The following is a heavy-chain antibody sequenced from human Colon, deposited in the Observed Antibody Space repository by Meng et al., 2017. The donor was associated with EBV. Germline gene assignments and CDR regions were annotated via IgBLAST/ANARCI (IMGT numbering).Heavy chain of an antibody. D-gene: IGHD2-8*01. Sequence: SAPGLVNTSGTLSLTREVSGASMSKNNWCTWFRQPPVTVLEWIGAIYHSWSINYNPSLRGRATISVDMSTKQSSLNLRSVTAADTAFYYCARTGVGLAFYYWGLGALVTVSS. V-gene: IGHV4-4*02. CDR2: IYHSWSI. CDR3: ARTGVGLAFYY. J-gene: IGHJ4*02. CDR1: GASMSKNNW.